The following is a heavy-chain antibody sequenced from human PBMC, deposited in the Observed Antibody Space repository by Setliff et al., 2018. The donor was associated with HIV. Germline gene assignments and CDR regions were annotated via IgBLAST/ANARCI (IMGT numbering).Heavy chain of an antibody. CDR3: NRDPTPKELWFFSGYYSDY. V-gene: IGHV3-30*02. D-gene: IGHD3-10*01. Sequence: SLRLSCVVSGFTFSHYGMHWVRQAPGKGMEWVTFIASDVSKTHIADSVKGRFVISRDNSKNMLYLQMNSLSADDTAVYYCNRDPTPKELWFFSGYYSDYWGQGTLVTGSS. J-gene: IGHJ4*02. CDR1: GFTFSHYG. CDR2: IASDVSKT.